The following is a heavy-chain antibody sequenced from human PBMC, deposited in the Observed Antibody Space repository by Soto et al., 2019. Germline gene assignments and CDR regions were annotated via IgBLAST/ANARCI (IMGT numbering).Heavy chain of an antibody. D-gene: IGHD3-22*01. Sequence: ASVKVSCKASGYTFTSYGISWVRQAPGQGLEWMGWISAYNGNTNYAQKLQGRVTMTPYTSTSTAYMELRSLRSDDTAVHYCARDPKCSIIVGNRLDYRGQGTLVIVS. CDR3: ARDPKCSIIVGNRLDY. CDR1: GYTFTSYG. J-gene: IGHJ4*02. CDR2: ISAYNGNT. V-gene: IGHV1-18*01.